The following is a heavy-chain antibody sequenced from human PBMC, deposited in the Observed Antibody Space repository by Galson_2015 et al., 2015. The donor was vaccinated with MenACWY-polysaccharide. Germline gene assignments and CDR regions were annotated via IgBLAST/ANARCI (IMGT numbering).Heavy chain of an antibody. Sequence: PALVKPTQTLTLTCTFSGLSVATSDMCVNWIRQPPGKALEWLGFIDWDDDQHYTASLKTRLTISKETSKNQVVLRMTNMGPVDTATSYGARMGLVQGNYGAYFYSGMDVRGQGTTVTFSS. CDR3: ARMGLVQGNYGAYFYSGMDV. CDR2: IDWDDDQ. V-gene: IGHV2-70*01. J-gene: IGHJ6*02. CDR1: GLSVATSDMC. D-gene: IGHD4-17*01.